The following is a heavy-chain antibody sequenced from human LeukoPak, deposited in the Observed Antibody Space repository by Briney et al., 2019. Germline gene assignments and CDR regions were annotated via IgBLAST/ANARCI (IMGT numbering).Heavy chain of an antibody. D-gene: IGHD3-9*01. Sequence: GGSLRLSCAASGFTFSSYGMSWVRQAPGKGLEWVSAISGSGGSTYYADSVKGRFTISIDNSKNTLYLQMNSLRAEDTAVYYCAKEREPYDILTGYFDYWGQGTLVTVSS. CDR2: ISGSGGST. V-gene: IGHV3-23*01. CDR3: AKEREPYDILTGYFDY. CDR1: GFTFSSYG. J-gene: IGHJ4*02.